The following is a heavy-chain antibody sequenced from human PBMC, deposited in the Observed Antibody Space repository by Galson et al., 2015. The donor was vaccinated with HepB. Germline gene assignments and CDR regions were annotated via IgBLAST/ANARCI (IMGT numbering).Heavy chain of an antibody. J-gene: IGHJ4*02. CDR1: GFTFSSYA. D-gene: IGHD3-3*01. Sequence: SLRLSCAASGFTFSSYAMSWVRQAPGKGLEWVSAISGSGGSTYYADSVKGRFTISRDNSKNTLYLQMNSLRAEDTAVYYCAKDRPRITIFGVVIRSPITTDYWGQGTLVTVSS. CDR2: ISGSGGST. V-gene: IGHV3-23*01. CDR3: AKDRPRITIFGVVIRSPITTDY.